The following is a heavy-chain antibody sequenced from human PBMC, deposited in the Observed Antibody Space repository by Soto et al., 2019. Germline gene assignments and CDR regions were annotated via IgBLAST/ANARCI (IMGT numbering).Heavy chain of an antibody. Sequence: GESLKISCAASGFTFSNAWMSWVRQAPGKGLEWVGRIKSKTDGGTTDYAAPVKGRFTISRDDSKNTLYLQMNSLKTEDTAVYYCTTDGAELEHSYYYYYYYMDVWGKGTTVTVSS. CDR2: IKSKTDGGTT. V-gene: IGHV3-15*01. D-gene: IGHD1-1*01. CDR3: TTDGAELEHSYYYYYYYMDV. J-gene: IGHJ6*03. CDR1: GFTFSNAW.